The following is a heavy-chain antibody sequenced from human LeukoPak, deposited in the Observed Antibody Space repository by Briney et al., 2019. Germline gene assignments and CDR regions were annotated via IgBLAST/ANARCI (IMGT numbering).Heavy chain of an antibody. J-gene: IGHJ4*01. Sequence: GGSLRLSCAASGFTFSSYAMHWVRQAPGKGLEWVAVISYDGSNKYYADSVKGRFTISRDNSKNTLYLQMNSLRAEDTAVYYCARGYSSSWSGYFDYWGHGTLVTVSS. CDR1: GFTFSSYA. CDR3: ARGYSSSWSGYFDY. D-gene: IGHD6-13*01. CDR2: ISYDGSNK. V-gene: IGHV3-30*04.